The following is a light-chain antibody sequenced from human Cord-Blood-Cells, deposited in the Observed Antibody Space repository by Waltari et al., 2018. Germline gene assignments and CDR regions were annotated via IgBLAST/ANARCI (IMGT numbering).Light chain of an antibody. V-gene: IGKV3-20*01. CDR3: QQYGSSTYT. CDR1: QSVSSSY. J-gene: IGKJ2*01. CDR2: GGS. Sequence: EIVLTQSPGTLSLSPGVRATLSCRASQSVSSSYLDWYQQKPGQAPRLLIYGGSSRATGIPDRFSGSGSGTDFTLTISRLEPEDFAVYYCQQYGSSTYTFGQGTKLEIK.